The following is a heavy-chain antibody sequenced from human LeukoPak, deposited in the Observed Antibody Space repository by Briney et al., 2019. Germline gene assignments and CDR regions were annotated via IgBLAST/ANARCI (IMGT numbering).Heavy chain of an antibody. CDR2: IKSDGSNT. J-gene: IGHJ3*02. Sequence: GGTLRLSCAASGFTFSSYGMSWVRQAPGKGLVWVSRIKSDGSNTNYADSVKGRFTISRDNAKNTLHLQMNSLRAEDTAVYYCARGLPDAFDIWGQGTMVTVSS. CDR3: ARGLPDAFDI. CDR1: GFTFSSYG. V-gene: IGHV3-74*01. D-gene: IGHD5-12*01.